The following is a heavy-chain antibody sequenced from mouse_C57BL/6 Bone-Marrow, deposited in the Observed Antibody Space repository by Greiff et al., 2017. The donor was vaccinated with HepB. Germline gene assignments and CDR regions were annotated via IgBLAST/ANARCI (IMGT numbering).Heavy chain of an antibody. CDR3: ARNLPYYGSSSWFAY. D-gene: IGHD1-1*01. CDR1: GFTFSDYG. CDR2: ISSGSSTI. V-gene: IGHV5-17*01. J-gene: IGHJ3*01. Sequence: EVKLMESGGGLVKPGGSLKLSCAASGFTFSDYGMHWVRQAPEKGLEWVAYISSGSSTIYYADTVKGRFTISRDNAKNTLFLQMTSLRSDDTAMYYCARNLPYYGSSSWFAYWGQGTLVTVSA.